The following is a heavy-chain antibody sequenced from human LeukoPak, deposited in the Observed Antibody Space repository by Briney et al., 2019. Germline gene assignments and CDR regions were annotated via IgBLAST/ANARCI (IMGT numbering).Heavy chain of an antibody. J-gene: IGHJ4*02. CDR1: RGSIRTSDYY. CDR2: INHSGST. D-gene: IGHD1-26*01. Sequence: PSETLSLTCAVSRGSIRTSDYYWEWIRQSPGKGLEWIGEINHSGSTNYNPSLKSRVTISVDTSKNQFSLKLSSVTAADTAVYYCARGRPARLHSGSYHDYWGQGTLVTVSS. V-gene: IGHV4-34*01. CDR3: ARGRPARLHSGSYHDY.